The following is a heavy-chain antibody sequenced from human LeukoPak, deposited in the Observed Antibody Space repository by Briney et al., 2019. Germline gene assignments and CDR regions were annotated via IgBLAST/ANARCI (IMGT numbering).Heavy chain of an antibody. Sequence: SETLSLMCTVSGDSISSSSYYWGWIRQPPGKGLEWIGSIYYSGSTYYNPSLKSRVTVSVDTSKNQFSLKLSSVTAADTAVYYCARLRGNIANHWSQGTLVTVSS. CDR2: IYYSGST. V-gene: IGHV4-39*01. CDR3: ARLRGNIANH. CDR1: GDSISSSSYY. J-gene: IGHJ5*02. D-gene: IGHD2/OR15-2a*01.